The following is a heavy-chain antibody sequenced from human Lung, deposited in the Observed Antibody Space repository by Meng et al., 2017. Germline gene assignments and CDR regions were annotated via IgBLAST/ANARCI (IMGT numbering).Heavy chain of an antibody. CDR2: IHPSGHP. J-gene: IGHJ4*02. V-gene: IGHV1-18*01. CDR1: GYTYTDHQ. CDR3: VKHSSDWSLDS. D-gene: IGHD6-19*01. Sequence: QVQLVQSGAEVRKPGASVQVSCKASGYTYTDHQTDWVRQAPGQGLEWMGWIHPSGHPTYAQKFQGRVTMTIDTSTTTASMELRSLRSDDSALYYCVKHSSDWSLDSRGQGTLVTVSS.